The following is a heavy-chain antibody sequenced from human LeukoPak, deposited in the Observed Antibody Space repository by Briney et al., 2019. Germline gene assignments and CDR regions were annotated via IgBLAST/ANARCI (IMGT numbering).Heavy chain of an antibody. CDR2: ISGSSSYI. CDR1: GFTFSSYW. V-gene: IGHV3-21*01. CDR3: ARDTKDY. Sequence: GGSLRLSCAASGFTFSSYWMSWARQAPGKGLEWVSSISGSSSYIYYADSVKGRFTISRDNAKNSLYLQMNSLRAEDTGVYFCARDTKDYWGQGTLVVVSS. D-gene: IGHD2-2*01. J-gene: IGHJ4*02.